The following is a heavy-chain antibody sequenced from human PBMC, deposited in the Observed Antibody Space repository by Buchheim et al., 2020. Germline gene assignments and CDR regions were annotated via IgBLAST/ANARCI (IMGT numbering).Heavy chain of an antibody. D-gene: IGHD3-3*01. Sequence: EVQLVESGGGMVKPGGSLRLSCAASGFTFSSYSMNWVRQAPGKGLEWVSSISSSSSYIYYADSVKGRFTISRDNAKNSLYLQMNSLRAEDTAVYYCARDSPIIGVVITYYYYYYGMDVWGQGTT. CDR1: GFTFSSYS. CDR2: ISSSSSYI. J-gene: IGHJ6*02. V-gene: IGHV3-21*01. CDR3: ARDSPIIGVVITYYYYYYGMDV.